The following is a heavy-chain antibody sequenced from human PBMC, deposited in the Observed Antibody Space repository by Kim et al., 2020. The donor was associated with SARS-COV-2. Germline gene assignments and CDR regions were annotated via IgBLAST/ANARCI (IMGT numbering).Heavy chain of an antibody. D-gene: IGHD3-10*01. CDR1: GFTFSSSA. Sequence: GGSLRLSCAASGFTFSSSAMSWVRQAPGKGLEWVSVIYSGGSSTYYADSVKGRFTISRDNSKNTLYLQMNSLRAEDTAVYYCAKESPRRGSGSYAGHYYYYGMDVWGQGTEVTVSS. J-gene: IGHJ6*02. CDR2: IYSGGSST. CDR3: AKESPRRGSGSYAGHYYYYGMDV. V-gene: IGHV3-23*03.